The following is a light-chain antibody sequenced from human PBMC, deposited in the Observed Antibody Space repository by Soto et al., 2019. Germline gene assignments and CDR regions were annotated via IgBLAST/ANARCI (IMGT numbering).Light chain of an antibody. J-gene: IGLJ3*02. Sequence: QSALTQSASVSGAPGQSITISCTGTSSDVGGYNYVSWYQQHPGKAPKLIIYDVSNRPSGVSTRFSGSKSGNTASLTISGLQAEDEADYSCSSYTRTNSWVFGGGTQLPVL. CDR1: SSDVGGYNY. CDR3: SSYTRTNSWV. CDR2: DVS. V-gene: IGLV2-14*01.